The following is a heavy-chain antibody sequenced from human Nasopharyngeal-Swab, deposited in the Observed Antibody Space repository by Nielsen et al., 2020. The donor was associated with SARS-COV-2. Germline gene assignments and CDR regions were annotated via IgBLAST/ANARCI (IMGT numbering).Heavy chain of an antibody. CDR3: ARASSGLDWFGESNWFDP. V-gene: IGHV4-59*08. CDR2: IYYSGST. CDR1: GGSISSYY. J-gene: IGHJ5*02. D-gene: IGHD3-10*01. Sequence: SETLSLTCTVSGGSISSYYWSWIRQPPGKGLKWIGYIYYSGSTNYNPSLKSRVTISVDTSKNQFSLKLSSVTAADTAVYYCARASSGLDWFGESNWFDPWGQGTLVTVSS.